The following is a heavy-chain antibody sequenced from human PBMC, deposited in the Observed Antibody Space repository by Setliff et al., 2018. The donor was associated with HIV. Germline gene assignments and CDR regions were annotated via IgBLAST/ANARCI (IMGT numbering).Heavy chain of an antibody. V-gene: IGHV4-38-2*01. CDR3: ARVNIVVVPTAVKSDYHYYYYMDV. J-gene: IGHJ6*03. D-gene: IGHD2-2*01. CDR1: GYSISSGYY. CDR2: IYYTGST. Sequence: PSETLSLTCAVSGYSISSGYYWGWIRQPPGKGLEWIESIYYTGSTYYNPSLKSRVTMSVDTSKNQFSLKLSSVTAADTAIYYCARVNIVVVPTAVKSDYHYYYYMDVWGKGTSVTVSS.